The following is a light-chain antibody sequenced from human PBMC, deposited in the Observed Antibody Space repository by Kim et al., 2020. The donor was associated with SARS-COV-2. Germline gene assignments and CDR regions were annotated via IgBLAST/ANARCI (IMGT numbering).Light chain of an antibody. V-gene: IGKV3-11*01. CDR1: QSVSSY. CDR2: DAS. Sequence: LAPGERATLTCRASQSVSSYLAWYQQKPGQAPRLLIYDASNRATGIPARFSGSGSGTDFTLTISSLEPEDFAVYYCQQRSNWPLTFGGGTKVDIK. CDR3: QQRSNWPLT. J-gene: IGKJ4*01.